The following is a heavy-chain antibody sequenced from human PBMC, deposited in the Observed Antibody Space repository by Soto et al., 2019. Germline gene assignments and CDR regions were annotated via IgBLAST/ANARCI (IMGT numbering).Heavy chain of an antibody. CDR2: INAGYGNT. CDR1: GITFSADA. V-gene: IGHV1-3*01. D-gene: IGHD4-4*01. J-gene: IGHJ5*02. Sequence: LVKFACKGAGITFSADARHWGRQAPGQSLEWMGWINAGYGNTKYSQKFQGRVTMTTDTSTNTAYMELRSLRSDDTAVYYCARKSPSNFTWFDPWGQGPLVTVPS. CDR3: ARKSPSNFTWFDP.